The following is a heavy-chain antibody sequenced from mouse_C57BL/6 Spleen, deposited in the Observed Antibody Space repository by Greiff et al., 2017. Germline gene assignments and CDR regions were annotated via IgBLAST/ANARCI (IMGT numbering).Heavy chain of an antibody. V-gene: IGHV1-47*01. J-gene: IGHJ3*01. CDR2: FHPYNDDT. D-gene: IGHD1-1*01. Sequence: VQLKESGAELVKPGASVKMSCKASGYTFTTYPIEWMKQNHGKSLEWIGNFHPYNDDTKYNEKFKGKATLTVEKSSSTVYLELSRLTSDDSAVYYCARSDYYGSSTWFAYWGQGTLVTVSA. CDR3: ARSDYYGSSTWFAY. CDR1: GYTFTTYP.